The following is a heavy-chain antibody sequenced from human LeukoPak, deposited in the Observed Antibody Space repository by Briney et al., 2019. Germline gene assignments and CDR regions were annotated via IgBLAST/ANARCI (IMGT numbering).Heavy chain of an antibody. CDR2: INPNNGGA. V-gene: IGHV1-2*02. CDR3: ARAGAAAVPDWYFDL. CDR1: GNIFTPYY. D-gene: IGHD6-13*01. J-gene: IGHJ2*01. Sequence: ASVKVSCTTSGNIFTPYYIHWVRQAPGRGLEWMGWINPNNGGANFAQKFQGRVTFTRDSSISTVYMDLSRLRSDDTAVYYCARAGAAAVPDWYFDLWGRGTLVTVSS.